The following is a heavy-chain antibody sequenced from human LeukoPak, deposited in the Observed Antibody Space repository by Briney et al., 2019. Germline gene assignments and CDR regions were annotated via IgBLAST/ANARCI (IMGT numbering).Heavy chain of an antibody. Sequence: GGSLRLSCAASGFTFDDYGMSWVRQAPGKGLEWVSGINWNGSSTGYADSVKGRFTISRDNAKNSLYLQMNSLRAEDTALYYCARATYYYDSSGYYFDYWGQGTLVTVSS. CDR1: GFTFDDYG. J-gene: IGHJ4*02. CDR2: INWNGSST. V-gene: IGHV3-20*04. D-gene: IGHD3-22*01. CDR3: ARATYYYDSSGYYFDY.